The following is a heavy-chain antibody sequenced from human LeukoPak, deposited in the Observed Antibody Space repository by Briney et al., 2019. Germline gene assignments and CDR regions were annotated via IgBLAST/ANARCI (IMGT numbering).Heavy chain of an antibody. J-gene: IGHJ4*02. CDR2: ISGSGGST. CDR3: AKDLRIVLRFLEWLYDY. CDR1: GLTFSSYA. Sequence: PGGSLRLSCAASGLTFSSYAMSWVRQAPGKGLEWVSAISGSGGSTYYADSVKGRFTISRDNSKNTLYLQMNSLRAEDTAVYYCAKDLRIVLRFLEWLYDYWGQGTLVTVSS. D-gene: IGHD3-3*01. V-gene: IGHV3-23*01.